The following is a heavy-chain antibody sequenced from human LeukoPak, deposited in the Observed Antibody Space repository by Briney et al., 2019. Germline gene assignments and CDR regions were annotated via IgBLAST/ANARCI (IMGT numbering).Heavy chain of an antibody. CDR2: IYYSGST. Sequence: SETLSLTCAVSGGSISSGGYSWSWIRQPPGKGLEWIGYIYYSGSTYYNPSLKSRVTISVDTSKNQFSLKLSSVTAADTAVYYCARDWRSYCSSTSCYAFGDDYWGQGTLVTVSS. D-gene: IGHD2-2*01. J-gene: IGHJ4*02. CDR1: GGSISSGGYS. V-gene: IGHV4-30-4*07. CDR3: ARDWRSYCSSTSCYAFGDDY.